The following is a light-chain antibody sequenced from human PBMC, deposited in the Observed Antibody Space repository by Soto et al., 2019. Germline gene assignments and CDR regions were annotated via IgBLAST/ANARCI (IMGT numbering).Light chain of an antibody. J-gene: IGKJ5*01. V-gene: IGKV1-5*03. CDR2: KAS. CDR3: QQYNSYPIT. Sequence: DIQMTQSPSTLSASVGDRVTITCRASQSISSWLAWYQQKPGKAPRSLIYKASSLESGVPSRFSGGGSGTEYTLTISSLQPDDFGTYYCQQYNSYPITFGQGTRLEIK. CDR1: QSISSW.